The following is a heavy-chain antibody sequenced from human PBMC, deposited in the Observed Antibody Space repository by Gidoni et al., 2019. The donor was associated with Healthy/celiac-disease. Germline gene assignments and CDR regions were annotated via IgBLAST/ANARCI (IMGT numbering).Heavy chain of an antibody. CDR3: ARAGYYDSSGYSAFDY. J-gene: IGHJ4*02. V-gene: IGHV4-4*02. CDR2: IYHSGST. CDR1: GGSISRSNW. D-gene: IGHD3-22*01. Sequence: QVQRQESGPGLVKPSGTLSLTCAVSGGSISRSNWWRWVRQPPGKGLEWIGEIYHSGSTNDNPSLKSRVTISVDKSKNQFSLKLSSVTAADTAVYYCARAGYYDSSGYSAFDYWGQGTLVTVSS.